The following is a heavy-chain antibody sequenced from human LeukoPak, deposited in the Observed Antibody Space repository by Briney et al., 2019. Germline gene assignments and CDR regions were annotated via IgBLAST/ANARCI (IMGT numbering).Heavy chain of an antibody. CDR2: IKSEADGGTT. V-gene: IGHV3-15*01. CDR1: GFTFSKAW. Sequence: GSLTLSCAASGFTFSKAWMNWVRQAPGKGLEWIGRIKSEADGGTTDYAAPVKGRFFISRDDSKNTLYLQMNSLKTEDTAVYYCTTPIFDPWGQGTLVTVSS. J-gene: IGHJ5*02. CDR3: TTPIFDP.